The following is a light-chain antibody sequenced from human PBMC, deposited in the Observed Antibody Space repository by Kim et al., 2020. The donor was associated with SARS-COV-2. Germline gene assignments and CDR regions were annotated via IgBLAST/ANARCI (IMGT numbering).Light chain of an antibody. CDR3: QYYGSSPPLT. CDR1: QSVSSSY. CDR2: GAS. J-gene: IGKJ4*01. V-gene: IGKV3-20*01. Sequence: EIVLTQSPGTLSLSPGERATLSCRASQSVSSSYLAWYQQKPGRAPRLLIYGASSRATGIPDRFSGSGSGTDFTLTISRLEPEDFAVYYCQYYGSSPPLTFGGGTKVDIK.